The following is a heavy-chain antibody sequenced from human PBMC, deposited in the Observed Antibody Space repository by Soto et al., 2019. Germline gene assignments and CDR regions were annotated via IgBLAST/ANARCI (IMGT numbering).Heavy chain of an antibody. V-gene: IGHV4-31*03. CDR3: AREGMSCSSTSCSYGMDV. CDR2: IYYSGST. J-gene: IGHJ6*02. CDR1: GGSISSGGYY. D-gene: IGHD2-2*01. Sequence: SETLSLTCTVSGGSISSGGYYWSWIRQHPGKGLEWIGYIYYSGSTYYNPSLKSRVTISVDTSKNQFSLKLSSVTAADTAVYYCAREGMSCSSTSCSYGMDVWGQGTTVTVSS.